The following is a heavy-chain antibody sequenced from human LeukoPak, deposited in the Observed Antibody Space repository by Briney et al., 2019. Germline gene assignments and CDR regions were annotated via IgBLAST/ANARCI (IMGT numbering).Heavy chain of an antibody. CDR3: ARDRGDYVFDF. V-gene: IGHV4-38-2*02. CDR2: IYHSGST. Sequence: SETLSLTCTVSGYSISSGYYWGWIRQPPGKGLEWIGSIYHSGSTYYNPSLKSRVTISVDTSKNQFSLKLSSVTAADTAVYYCARDRGDYVFDFWGQGTLVTVSS. J-gene: IGHJ4*02. CDR1: GYSISSGYY. D-gene: IGHD4-17*01.